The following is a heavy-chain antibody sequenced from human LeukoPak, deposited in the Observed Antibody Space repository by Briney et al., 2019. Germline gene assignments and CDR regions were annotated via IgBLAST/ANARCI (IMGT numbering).Heavy chain of an antibody. CDR1: GYTFTSYG. D-gene: IGHD1-14*01. V-gene: IGHV1-2*02. CDR3: AREITANNWFDP. Sequence: ASVKVSCKASGYTFTSYGISWVRQAPGQGLEWMGWINPNSGGTNYAQKFQGRVTMTRDTSISTAYMELSRLRSDDTAVYYCAREITANNWFDPWGQGTLVTVSS. J-gene: IGHJ5*02. CDR2: INPNSGGT.